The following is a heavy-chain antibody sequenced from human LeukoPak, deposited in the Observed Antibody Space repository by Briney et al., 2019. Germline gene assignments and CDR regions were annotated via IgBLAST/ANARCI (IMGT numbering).Heavy chain of an antibody. Sequence: SETLSLTCTVSGVSISSSNSYWGWIRQPPGKGLEWIGEINHSGSTNYNPSLKSRVTISVDTSKNQCSLKLSSVTAADTAVYYCARRAKFRYYFDYWGQGTLVTVSS. V-gene: IGHV4-39*07. J-gene: IGHJ4*02. CDR3: ARRAKFRYYFDY. CDR2: INHSGST. CDR1: GVSISSSNSY. D-gene: IGHD4/OR15-4a*01.